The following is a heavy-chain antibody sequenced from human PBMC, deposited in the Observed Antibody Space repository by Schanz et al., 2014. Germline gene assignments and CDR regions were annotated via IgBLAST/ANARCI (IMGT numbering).Heavy chain of an antibody. J-gene: IGHJ6*02. V-gene: IGHV3-23*04. CDR3: TRVTISPGGHGLDV. Sequence: EVHLVESGGGLVQPGGSLRLSCTASGFTFSSYSMNWVRQAPGKGLEWVLAISGSGGSTYYADSVKGRFTISRDNSKNTLYLQMSSLKSEDTALYYCTRVTISPGGHGLDVWGQGTTVTVSS. CDR2: ISGSGGST. CDR1: GFTFSSYS. D-gene: IGHD3-16*01.